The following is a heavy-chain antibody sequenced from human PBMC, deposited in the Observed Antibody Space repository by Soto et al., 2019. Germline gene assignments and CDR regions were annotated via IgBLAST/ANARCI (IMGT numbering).Heavy chain of an antibody. D-gene: IGHD6-13*01. CDR3: ARETADGDSRRPKYYGMDV. V-gene: IGHV3-11*01. Sequence: GGSLRLCFAASGFTFSDYYMSWIRQAPGKWLEWVSYISSSGSTIYYADSVKGRFTISRDNAKNSLYLQMKSLRAEDTAVYYCARETADGDSRRPKYYGMDVWGQGTTVTVSS. CDR1: GFTFSDYY. CDR2: ISSSGSTI. J-gene: IGHJ6*02.